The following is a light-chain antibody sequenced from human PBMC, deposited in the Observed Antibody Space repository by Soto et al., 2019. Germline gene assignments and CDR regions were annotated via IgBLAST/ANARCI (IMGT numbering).Light chain of an antibody. V-gene: IGKV2-28*01. CDR1: QSLLHSNGYNY. CDR2: LGS. J-gene: IGKJ4*01. Sequence: DILITQSPLSLPVTPGEPACISCSSSQSLLHSNGYNYLDWYLQKPVQSPQLLIYLGSNRASGVPDRVSGSGSGTDFTLKISRVEAEDVGVYYCMHALQTLLTFGGGTKVYIK. CDR3: MHALQTLLT.